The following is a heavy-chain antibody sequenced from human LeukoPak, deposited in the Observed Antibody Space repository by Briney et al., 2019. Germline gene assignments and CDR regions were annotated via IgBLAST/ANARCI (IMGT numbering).Heavy chain of an antibody. CDR3: ARTPGIAAAVTFDY. CDR2: IYYSGST. V-gene: IGHV4-61*01. J-gene: IGHJ4*02. CDR1: GGSVSSGSYY. D-gene: IGHD6-13*01. Sequence: SETLSFTCTVSGGSVSSGSYYWSWIRQPPGKGLEWIGYIYYSGSTNYNPSLKSRVTISVDTSKNQFSLKLSSVTAADTAVYYCARTPGIAAAVTFDYWGQGTLVTVSS.